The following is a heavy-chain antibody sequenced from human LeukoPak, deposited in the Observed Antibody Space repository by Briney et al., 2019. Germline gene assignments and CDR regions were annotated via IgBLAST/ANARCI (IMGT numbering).Heavy chain of an antibody. Sequence: MTSETLSLTCAVSGGSINNYYWSWIRQPARKGLEWIGRIFTSGSTNYNASLKSRVTMSVDTSKNQFSLKLRSMTAADTAVYYCARAPVTVKDSFDIWGQGTMVTVSS. CDR1: GGSINNYY. CDR3: ARAPVTVKDSFDI. CDR2: IFTSGST. D-gene: IGHD4-11*01. J-gene: IGHJ3*02. V-gene: IGHV4-4*07.